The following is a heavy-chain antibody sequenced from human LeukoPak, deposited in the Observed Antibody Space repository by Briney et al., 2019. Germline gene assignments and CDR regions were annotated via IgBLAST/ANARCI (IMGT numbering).Heavy chain of an antibody. CDR2: IYTSGST. Sequence: PSETLSLTCTVSGGSISSYYWSWLRQPAGKGLEWIGRIYTSGSTNYNPSLKSRVTMSVDTSKNQFSLKLSSVTAADTVVYYCARDYGRYSGSYYHPRMGNWFDPWGQGTLVTVSS. CDR3: ARDYGRYSGSYYHPRMGNWFDP. V-gene: IGHV4-4*07. J-gene: IGHJ5*02. D-gene: IGHD1-26*01. CDR1: GGSISSYY.